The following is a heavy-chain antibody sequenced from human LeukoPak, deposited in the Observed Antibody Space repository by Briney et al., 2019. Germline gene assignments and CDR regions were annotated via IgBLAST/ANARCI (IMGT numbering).Heavy chain of an antibody. CDR2: INTKGET. Sequence: PSETLSLTCTVSGVSMSAYQWSWVRQSPEKGLEWIGCINTKGETSYNPSLKSRVTTSVDTSKSQFSLRLTSVTAADTAVYYCATSNDAKVAPFDHWGQGAPVTVSS. CDR3: ATSNDAKVAPFDH. D-gene: IGHD2-8*01. CDR1: GVSMSAYQ. J-gene: IGHJ4*02. V-gene: IGHV4-4*09.